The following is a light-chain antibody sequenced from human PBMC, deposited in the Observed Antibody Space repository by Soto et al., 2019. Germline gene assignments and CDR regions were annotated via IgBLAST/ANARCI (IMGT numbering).Light chain of an antibody. Sequence: IVMTQSPGTLSVSPGERATLFCRASQSVRSSLAWYQQKPGQAPRLFIYDASTRATGIPARFSGSESRTDFTLTISSLEPDDLAVYYCQLRTTFGQGTRLENK. CDR2: DAS. J-gene: IGKJ5*01. V-gene: IGKV3-15*01. CDR3: QLRTT. CDR1: QSVRSS.